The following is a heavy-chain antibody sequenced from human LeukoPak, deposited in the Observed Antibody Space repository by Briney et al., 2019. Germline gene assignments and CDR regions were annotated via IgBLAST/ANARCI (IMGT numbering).Heavy chain of an antibody. CDR2: IYYSGST. CDR1: GGSLSSYY. D-gene: IGHD3-22*01. CDR3: ARLVDDSSGYYVLFLDS. V-gene: IGHV4-59*08. Sequence: PSETLSLTCPVSGGSLSSYYWSWIRQPPGKGLEWIGYIYYSGSTNYNPSLKSRVTISVDTSKNQFSLKLSSVTAADTAVYYCARLVDDSSGYYVLFLDSWGQGTLGTVSS. J-gene: IGHJ4*02.